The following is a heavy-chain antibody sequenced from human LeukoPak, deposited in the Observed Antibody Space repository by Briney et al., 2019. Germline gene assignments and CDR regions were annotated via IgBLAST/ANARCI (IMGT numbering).Heavy chain of an antibody. Sequence: SVKVSCKASGGTFISYAISWVRQAPGQGLEWRGGIIPIFGTANYAQKFQGRVTITADKSTSTAYMELSSLRSEDTAVYYCAREGDGYTAGAFDIWGQGTMVTVSS. V-gene: IGHV1-69*06. J-gene: IGHJ3*02. CDR1: GGTFISYA. D-gene: IGHD5-24*01. CDR2: IIPIFGTA. CDR3: AREGDGYTAGAFDI.